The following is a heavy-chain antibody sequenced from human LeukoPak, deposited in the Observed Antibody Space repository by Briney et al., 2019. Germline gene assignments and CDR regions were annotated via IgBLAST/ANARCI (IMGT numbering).Heavy chain of an antibody. Sequence: GGSLRLSCAASGFTFSSYGMHWVRQAPGKGLEWVSSISSSSSYIYYADSVKGRFTISRDNAKNSLYLQMNSLRAEDTAVYYCGCSGGSCSGYWGQGTLVTVSS. J-gene: IGHJ4*02. CDR1: GFTFSSYG. V-gene: IGHV3-21*01. CDR2: ISSSSSYI. D-gene: IGHD2-15*01. CDR3: GCSGGSCSGY.